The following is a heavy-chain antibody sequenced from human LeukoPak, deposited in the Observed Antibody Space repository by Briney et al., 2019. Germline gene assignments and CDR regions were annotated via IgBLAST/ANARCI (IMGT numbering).Heavy chain of an antibody. Sequence: SETLSLTCTVSGGSISSYYWSWIRQPPGKGLEWIGYIYYSGSTNYNPSLKSRVTISVDTSKNQFSLKLSSVTAADTAVYYCARLTTESVDYFDYWGQGTLVTVSS. CDR2: IYYSGST. J-gene: IGHJ4*02. V-gene: IGHV4-59*08. CDR1: GGSISSYY. CDR3: ARLTTESVDYFDY. D-gene: IGHD4-17*01.